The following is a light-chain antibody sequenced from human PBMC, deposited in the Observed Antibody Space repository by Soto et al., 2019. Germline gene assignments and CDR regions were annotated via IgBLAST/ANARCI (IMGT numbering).Light chain of an antibody. CDR1: SSDVGGYNY. J-gene: IGLJ2*01. CDR3: SSYTTGSTPVV. V-gene: IGLV2-14*01. Sequence: QSVLTQPASVSGSPGQSVTISCTGTSSDVGGYNYVSWYQQHPGKAPKFMIYDVSNRPSGVSTRFSGSKSGNTASLTISGLQAEDEADYYCSSYTTGSTPVVFGGGTKLTV. CDR2: DVS.